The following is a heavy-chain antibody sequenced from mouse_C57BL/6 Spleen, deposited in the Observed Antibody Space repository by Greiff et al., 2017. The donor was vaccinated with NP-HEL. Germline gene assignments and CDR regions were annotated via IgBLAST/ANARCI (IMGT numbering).Heavy chain of an antibody. Sequence: EVQRVESGGGLVKPGGSLKLSCAASGFTFSSYTMSWVRQTPEKRLEWVATISGGGGNTYYPDSVKGRFTISRDNAKNTLYLQMSSLRSEDTALYYCARLGSYSFWGQGTTLTVSS. D-gene: IGHD1-1*01. CDR3: ARLGSYSF. CDR2: ISGGGGNT. CDR1: GFTFSSYT. J-gene: IGHJ2*01. V-gene: IGHV5-9*01.